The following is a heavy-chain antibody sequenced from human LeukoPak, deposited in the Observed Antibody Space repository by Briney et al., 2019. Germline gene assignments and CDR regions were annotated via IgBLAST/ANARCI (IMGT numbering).Heavy chain of an antibody. V-gene: IGHV3-23*01. J-gene: IGHJ4*02. CDR3: AKDTQIAPRPTYFHY. CDR2: ISGSGGDT. D-gene: IGHD6-6*01. CDR1: FTXXXXG. Sequence: FTXXXXGMSWVRQAAGKGLEWVSGISGSGGDTYYADSVRGRFTISRDNSKSTLYLQIKSLRAEDTAVYYCAKDTQIAPRPTYFHYWGQGTLVTVSS.